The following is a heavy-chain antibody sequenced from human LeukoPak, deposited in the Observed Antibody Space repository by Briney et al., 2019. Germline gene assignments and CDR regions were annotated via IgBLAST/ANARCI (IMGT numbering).Heavy chain of an antibody. J-gene: IGHJ4*02. CDR3: ASPSGASTW. Sequence: SQTLSLTCTVSGDSITNSDYYWGWIRQPPGKGLEWIGSIYYSGSTYYNPSLKSRVTMSVDTSKNQFSLKLTSVTAADTAVYYCASPSGASTWWGQGTLVTVSS. D-gene: IGHD2-15*01. CDR1: GDSITNSDYY. CDR2: IYYSGST. V-gene: IGHV4-39*07.